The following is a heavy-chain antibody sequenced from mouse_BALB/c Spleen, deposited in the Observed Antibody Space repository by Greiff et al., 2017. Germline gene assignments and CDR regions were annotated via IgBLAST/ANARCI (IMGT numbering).Heavy chain of an antibody. CDR3: ARFITTVSRGDWFAY. D-gene: IGHD1-1*01. CDR2: IDPSDSYT. V-gene: IGHV1-69*02. CDR1: GYTFTRYW. Sequence: QVQLQQPGAELVKPGASVKLSCKASGYTFTRYWMHWVKQRPGQGLEWIGEIDPSDSYTNYNQKFKGKATLTVDKSSSTAYMQLSSLTSEDSAVYYCARFITTVSRGDWFAYWGQGTLVTVSA. J-gene: IGHJ3*01.